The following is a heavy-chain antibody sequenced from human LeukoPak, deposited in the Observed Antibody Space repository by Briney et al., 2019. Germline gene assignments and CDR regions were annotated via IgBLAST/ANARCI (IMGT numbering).Heavy chain of an antibody. Sequence: GGSLRLSCAASGFTFSSFGMHWVRQAPGKALEWVAVIWYDGSNKYYADSVKGRFTISRDYSKNTVYQQMNSLRAEDTAVYYCAREASVLASIPYDYWGQGTLVTVSS. D-gene: IGHD5-24*01. CDR2: IWYDGSNK. CDR1: GFTFSSFG. J-gene: IGHJ4*02. CDR3: AREASVLASIPYDY. V-gene: IGHV3-33*01.